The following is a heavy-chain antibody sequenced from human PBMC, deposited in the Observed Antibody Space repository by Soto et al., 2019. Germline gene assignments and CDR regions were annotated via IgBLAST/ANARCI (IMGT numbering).Heavy chain of an antibody. CDR3: ARDLGWQQLPRDHYYGMDV. V-gene: IGHV1-69*13. J-gene: IGHJ6*02. Sequence: ASVKVSCKASGGTFSSYAISWVRQAPGQGLEWMGGIIPIFGTANYAQKFQGRVTITADESTSTAYMELSSLRSEDTAVYYRARDLGWQQLPRDHYYGMDVWGQGTTVTVSS. CDR2: IIPIFGTA. D-gene: IGHD6-13*01. CDR1: GGTFSSYA.